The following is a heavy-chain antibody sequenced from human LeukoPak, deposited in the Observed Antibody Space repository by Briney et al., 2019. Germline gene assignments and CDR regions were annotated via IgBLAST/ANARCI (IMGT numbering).Heavy chain of an antibody. J-gene: IGHJ3*02. CDR1: GFTFSDYY. V-gene: IGHV3-11*01. CDR3: ARRNTAMVSAFDI. Sequence: GGSLRLSCAASGFTFSDYYMTWIRQAPGKGLEWLSYISRSGSTIYYVDSVKGRFTISRDNAKNSLYLQMNSLRAEDTAVYYCARRNTAMVSAFDIWGQGTMVTVSS. D-gene: IGHD5-18*01. CDR2: ISRSGSTI.